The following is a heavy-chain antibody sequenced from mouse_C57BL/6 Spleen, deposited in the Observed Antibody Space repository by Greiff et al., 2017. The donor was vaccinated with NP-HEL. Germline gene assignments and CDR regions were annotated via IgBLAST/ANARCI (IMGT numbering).Heavy chain of an antibody. V-gene: IGHV1-22*01. Sequence: EVQLEESGPELVKPGASVKMSCKASGYTFTDYNMHWVKQSHGKSLEWIGYINPNNGGTSYNQKFKGQATLTGNKSSSTAYMELRSLTSEDSAVYYCARAYYDCDEGYFDVWGTGTTVTVSS. CDR2: INPNNGGT. CDR3: ARAYYDCDEGYFDV. CDR1: GYTFTDYN. D-gene: IGHD2-4*01. J-gene: IGHJ1*03.